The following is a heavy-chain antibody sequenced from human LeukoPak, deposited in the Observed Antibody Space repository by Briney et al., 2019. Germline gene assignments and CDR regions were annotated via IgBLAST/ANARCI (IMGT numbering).Heavy chain of an antibody. Sequence: GGSLRLSCAASGFTFSSYGMHWVRQAPGKGLAWVAVIWYDGSNKYYADSVKGRFTISRDNSKNTLYLQMNSLRAEDTAVYYCARERATTDYYYVMDVWGQGTTVTVSS. V-gene: IGHV3-33*01. CDR2: IWYDGSNK. J-gene: IGHJ6*02. CDR3: ARERATTDYYYVMDV. CDR1: GFTFSSYG. D-gene: IGHD1-26*01.